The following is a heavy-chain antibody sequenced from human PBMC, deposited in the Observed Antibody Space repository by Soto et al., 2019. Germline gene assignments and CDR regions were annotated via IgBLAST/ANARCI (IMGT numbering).Heavy chain of an antibody. CDR2: ISYDGSNK. Sequence: GGSLRLSCAASGFTFSSYGMHWVRQAPGKGLEWVAVISYDGSNKYYADSVKGRFTISRDNSKNTLYLQMNSLRAEDTAVYYCATTNFHPSWAEYGLLPVAGTENGFDYWGQGTLVTVSS. CDR1: GFTFSSYG. V-gene: IGHV3-30*03. CDR3: ATTNFHPSWAEYGLLPVAGTENGFDY. D-gene: IGHD6-19*01. J-gene: IGHJ4*02.